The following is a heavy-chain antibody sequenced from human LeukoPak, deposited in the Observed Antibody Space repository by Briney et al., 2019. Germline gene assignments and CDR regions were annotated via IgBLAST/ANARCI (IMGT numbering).Heavy chain of an antibody. CDR2: IYPGDSGP. J-gene: IGHJ3*01. V-gene: IGHV5-51*01. CDR3: GMSGDRVPLQDDVFDV. CDR1: GYSVTSYC. Sequence: GESLKISGRSSGYSVTSYCFGWVRQMPGKGLEWMGIIYPGDSGPTYSPSFQGQVTISVDKSINTAYLQWSSLQASDTAMYYCGMSGDRVPLQDDVFDVWGQGTMVTVST. D-gene: IGHD1-26*01.